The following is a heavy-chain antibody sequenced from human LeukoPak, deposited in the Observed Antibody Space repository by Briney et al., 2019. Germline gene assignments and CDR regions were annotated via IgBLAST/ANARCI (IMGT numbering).Heavy chain of an antibody. J-gene: IGHJ4*02. Sequence: PSETLSLTCAVSGYSISSGYYWGWIRQPPGKGLEWIGSIYHSGSTYYNPSLKSRVTISVDTSKNQFSLKPSSVTAADTAVYYCARTSKSLTDYWGQGTLVTVSS. CDR1: GYSISSGYY. CDR2: IYHSGST. V-gene: IGHV4-38-2*01. D-gene: IGHD4-11*01. CDR3: ARTSKSLTDY.